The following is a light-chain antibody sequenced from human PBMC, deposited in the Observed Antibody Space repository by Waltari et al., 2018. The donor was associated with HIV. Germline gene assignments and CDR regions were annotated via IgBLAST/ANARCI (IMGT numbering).Light chain of an antibody. CDR1: QSVLYTSNNMNY. Sequence: IVMTQSPDSLPVSLGERATITCKSSQSVLYTSNNMNYLAWYQQKPGQPPKMLIFWAATRESGVLARFSGSGSGTDYTLTISSLQAEDVAVYYCQQQYTPPPCTFGQGTKLEIK. CDR3: QQQYTPPPCT. V-gene: IGKV4-1*01. J-gene: IGKJ2*02. CDR2: WAA.